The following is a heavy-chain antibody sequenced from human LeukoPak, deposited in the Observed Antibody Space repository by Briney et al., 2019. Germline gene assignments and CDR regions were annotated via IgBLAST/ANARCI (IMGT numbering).Heavy chain of an antibody. J-gene: IGHJ4*02. D-gene: IGHD3-10*01. CDR2: ISGSGGST. CDR1: GFTFNIYA. CDR3: AKGYYYGSGSSRYYFDY. Sequence: GGSLRLSCAASGFTFNIYAMSWVRQAPGKGLEWVSSISGSGGSTYYADSVKGRFTISRDTSKNTLYLQMNSLRAEDTAVYYCAKGYYYGSGSSRYYFDYWGQGTLVTVSS. V-gene: IGHV3-23*01.